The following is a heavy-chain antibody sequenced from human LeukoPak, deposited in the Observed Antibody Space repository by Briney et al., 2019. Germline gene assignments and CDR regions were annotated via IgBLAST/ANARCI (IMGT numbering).Heavy chain of an antibody. J-gene: IGHJ4*02. CDR2: IIPIFGTA. CDR1: GGTFSSYA. V-gene: IGHV1-69*13. CDR3: ARERVWLQKKGYFDY. D-gene: IGHD5-12*01. Sequence: SVKVSCKASGGTFSSYAISWVRQAPGQGLEWMGGIIPIFGTANYARKFQGRVTITADESTSTAYMELSSLRSEDTAVYYCARERVWLQKKGYFDYWGQGTLVTVSS.